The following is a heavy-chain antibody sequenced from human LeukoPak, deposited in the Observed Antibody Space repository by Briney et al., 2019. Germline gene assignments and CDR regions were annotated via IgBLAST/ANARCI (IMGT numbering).Heavy chain of an antibody. CDR2: INPYSGAI. J-gene: IGHJ4*02. Sequence: ASVKVSCKSSGFTFTDEYIHWVRQAPGQGLEWMGWINPYSGAINYAQKFQGRVTLTRDTSISTAYMELSRLTSGDTAVYYCARDPKSELLLDYWGEGTLVTVSS. CDR1: GFTFTDEY. CDR3: ARDPKSELLLDY. D-gene: IGHD2-15*01. V-gene: IGHV1-2*02.